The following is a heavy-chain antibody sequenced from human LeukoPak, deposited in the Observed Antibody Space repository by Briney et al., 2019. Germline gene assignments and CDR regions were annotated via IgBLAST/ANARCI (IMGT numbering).Heavy chain of an antibody. CDR2: IHNSWGT. Sequence: SETLSLTCTVSGGSISSYYWSWIRQPPGRALQWIGYIHNSWGTNYSPSLKSRVTISVDTSKNQFSLKLNSVTAADTAVYYCARDRVSSSWFYDALDIWGQGTMVTVSS. D-gene: IGHD6-13*01. CDR3: ARDRVSSSWFYDALDI. CDR1: GGSISSYY. V-gene: IGHV4-4*08. J-gene: IGHJ3*02.